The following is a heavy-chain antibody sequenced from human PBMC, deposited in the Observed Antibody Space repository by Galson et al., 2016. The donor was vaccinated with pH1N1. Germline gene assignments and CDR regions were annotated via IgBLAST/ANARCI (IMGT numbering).Heavy chain of an antibody. CDR3: ARSAAAVGNAFDM. D-gene: IGHD6-13*01. V-gene: IGHV1-69*02. CDR1: GGTFSSYT. CDR2: ILPILGIA. J-gene: IGHJ3*02. Sequence: SVKVSCKASGGTFSSYTINWVRQAPGQGLEWMGRILPILGIANYAQKFQGRVTITADKSTSTAYMEVISRRSDDTAVYYCARSAAAVGNAFDMWGQGTKVTVSS.